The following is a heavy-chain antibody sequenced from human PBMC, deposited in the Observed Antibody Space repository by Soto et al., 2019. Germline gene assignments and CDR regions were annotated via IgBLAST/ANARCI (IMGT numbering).Heavy chain of an antibody. CDR1: GFTFNGYP. V-gene: IGHV3-30-3*01. CDR2: ISYDGITK. J-gene: IGHJ4*02. CDR3: AGDFRGATDY. Sequence: QVQLVESGGGVVQPGRSLRLSCAASGFTFNGYPIHWVRQAPGKGLEWVAVISYDGITKYYADSVKGRFTVSRDNSKNTLYLQVNSLRVEDTAMYYCAGDFRGATDYWGQGTLVTVSS.